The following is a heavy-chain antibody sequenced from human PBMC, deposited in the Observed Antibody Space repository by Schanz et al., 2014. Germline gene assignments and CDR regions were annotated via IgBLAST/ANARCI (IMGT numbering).Heavy chain of an antibody. Sequence: QLMQSGSEVRKPGASVKVSCKASGYTFTSYGITWVRQAPGQGPELMGWINAHTGNTQYAQKFQGRVNMTRDTVTTTVHLELTRLRTDDTAIYYCARVHIATYHYNSPGAFDIWGQGTRVTVSS. CDR1: GYTFTSYG. D-gene: IGHD3-10*01. CDR2: INAHTGNT. CDR3: ARVHIATYHYNSPGAFDI. J-gene: IGHJ3*02. V-gene: IGHV1-18*01.